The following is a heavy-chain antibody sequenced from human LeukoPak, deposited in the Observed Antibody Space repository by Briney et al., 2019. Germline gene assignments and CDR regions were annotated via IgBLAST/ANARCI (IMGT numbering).Heavy chain of an antibody. CDR2: ISSDNGDT. D-gene: IGHD3-22*01. Sequence: ASVKVSCKASGYTFTRNGVSWVRQAPGQGLGWMGWISSDNGDTHYAQKLQGRVTMSTDTSTSVAYMELRSLRSDDTAVYYCARDLRTYYYDTSGLSLFDYWGQGTLVTVSS. V-gene: IGHV1-18*01. CDR3: ARDLRTYYYDTSGLSLFDY. J-gene: IGHJ4*02. CDR1: GYTFTRNG.